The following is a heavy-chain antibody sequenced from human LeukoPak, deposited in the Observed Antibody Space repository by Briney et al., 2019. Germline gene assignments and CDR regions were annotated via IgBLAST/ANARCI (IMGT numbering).Heavy chain of an antibody. CDR2: INHSGST. D-gene: IGHD3-10*01. J-gene: IGHJ4*02. Sequence: SETLSLTCAAYGGSFSGYYWSWIRQPPGKGLEWIGEINHSGSTNYNPSLKSRVAISVDTSKNQFSLKLSSVTAADTAVYYCASEHMVRGVGGENYWGQGTLVTVSS. CDR1: GGSFSGYY. V-gene: IGHV4-34*01. CDR3: ASEHMVRGVGGENY.